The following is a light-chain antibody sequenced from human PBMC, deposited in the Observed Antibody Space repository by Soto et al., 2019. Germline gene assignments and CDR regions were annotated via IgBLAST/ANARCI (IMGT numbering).Light chain of an antibody. Sequence: AIQLTQSPSSLSASVGDRVTITCRASQGIRSALAWYQQKPGKAPKLLIYDASILESGVPSRFSGSGSGTDFTLSISNLQPEDSATYYCQQFDNYPATFGQGTKLEIK. CDR3: QQFDNYPAT. V-gene: IGKV1D-13*01. J-gene: IGKJ2*01. CDR2: DAS. CDR1: QGIRSA.